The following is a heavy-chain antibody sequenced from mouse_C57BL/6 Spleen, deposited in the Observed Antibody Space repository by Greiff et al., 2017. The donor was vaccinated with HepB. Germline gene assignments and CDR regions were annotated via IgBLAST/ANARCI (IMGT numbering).Heavy chain of an antibody. D-gene: IGHD1-1*01. J-gene: IGHJ1*03. V-gene: IGHV1-53*01. CDR1: GYTFTSYW. CDR2: INPSNGGT. CDR3: ARGGHYYGSSYWYFDV. Sequence: VQLQQPGTELVKPGASVKLSCKASGYTFTSYWMHWVKQRPGQGLEWIGNINPSNGGTNYNEKFKIKATLTVDKSSSTAYMQLSSLTSEDSAVYYCARGGHYYGSSYWYFDVWGTGTTVTVSS.